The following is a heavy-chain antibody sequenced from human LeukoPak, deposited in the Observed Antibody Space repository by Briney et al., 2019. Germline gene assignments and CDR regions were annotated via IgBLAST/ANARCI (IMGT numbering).Heavy chain of an antibody. CDR1: GGTFSSYA. D-gene: IGHD1-26*01. V-gene: IGHV1-69*13. CDR2: IIPIFGTA. CDR3: ARERVGASSAFDI. Sequence: VASVKVSCKASGGTFSSYAISWVRQAPGQGLEWMGGIIPIFGTANYAQKFQGRVTITADESTSTAYMELSSLRSEDTAVYYCARERVGASSAFDIWGQGTMVTVSS. J-gene: IGHJ3*02.